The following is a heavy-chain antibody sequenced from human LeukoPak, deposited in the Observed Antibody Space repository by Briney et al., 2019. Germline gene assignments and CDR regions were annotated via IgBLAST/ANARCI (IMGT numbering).Heavy chain of an antibody. V-gene: IGHV4-38-2*02. CDR2: IYHSGST. CDR1: GYSISSGYY. D-gene: IGHD3-10*01. Sequence: SETLSLTCTVSGYSISSGYYWGWIRQPPGKGLEWIGSIYHSGSTYYNPSLKSRVTISVDTSKNQFSLKLSSVTAADTAVYYCARSYYYGSGSYGMDVWGQGTTVAVSS. CDR3: ARSYYYGSGSYGMDV. J-gene: IGHJ6*02.